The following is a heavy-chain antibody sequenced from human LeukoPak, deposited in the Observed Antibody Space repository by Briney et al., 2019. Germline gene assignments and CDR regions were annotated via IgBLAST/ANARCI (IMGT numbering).Heavy chain of an antibody. D-gene: IGHD6-13*01. CDR1: GLVFSSYG. J-gene: IGHJ4*02. V-gene: IGHV3-23*01. CDR2: TSRSGGST. CDR3: AKAEGTAAAYGWFDY. Sequence: QPGGSLRLSCIASGLVFSSYGMSWVRQAPGKGLEWVSATSRSGGSTYYADSVKGRFTISRDNSKNTLYLQMNSLRAEDTAVYYCAKAEGTAAAYGWFDYWGQGTLATVSS.